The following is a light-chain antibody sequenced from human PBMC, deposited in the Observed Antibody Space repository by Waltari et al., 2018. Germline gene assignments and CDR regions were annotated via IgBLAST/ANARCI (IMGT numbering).Light chain of an antibody. V-gene: IGKV3-15*01. J-gene: IGKJ4*01. CDR2: RAS. CDR1: QSVTNN. CDR3: QQYNNWPLT. Sequence: IVMTQSPATLSLSPGERATLSCRVSQSVTNNLAWYQQKPGQAPRLLIYRASTRATSIPARISGSGSGTEFTLTISSLQSEDFAFYYCQQYNNWPLTFGGGTKVEIK.